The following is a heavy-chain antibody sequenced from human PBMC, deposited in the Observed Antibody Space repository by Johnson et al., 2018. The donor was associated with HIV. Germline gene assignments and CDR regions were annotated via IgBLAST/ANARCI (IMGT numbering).Heavy chain of an antibody. CDR3: AKDWAYSSSWYDEGLAFDI. Sequence: LVESGGGVVQPGRSLRLSCAASGFTFSSYAMSWVRQAPGKGLEWVSVIYSGGSTYYADSVKGRFTLSRDNSKNTLYLQMNSVRAEDTAVYYCAKDWAYSSSWYDEGLAFDIWGQGTMVTVSS. CDR2: IYSGGST. V-gene: IGHV3-NL1*01. J-gene: IGHJ3*02. D-gene: IGHD6-13*01. CDR1: GFTFSSYA.